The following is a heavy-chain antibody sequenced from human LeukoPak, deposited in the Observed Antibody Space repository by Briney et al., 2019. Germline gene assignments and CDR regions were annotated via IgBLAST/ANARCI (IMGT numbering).Heavy chain of an antibody. CDR2: INPTSGGT. J-gene: IGHJ3*02. CDR3: ARSPYYYDSEGAFDI. Sequence: ASLKVSCKASGYTFTGYYMHWVRQAPGQGLEWMEWINPTSGGTNYAQKFQGRVTMTRDTSISTAYRELSRLRSDDTAVYYCARSPYYYDSEGAFDIWGQGTMVTVSS. CDR1: GYTFTGYY. V-gene: IGHV1-2*02. D-gene: IGHD3-22*01.